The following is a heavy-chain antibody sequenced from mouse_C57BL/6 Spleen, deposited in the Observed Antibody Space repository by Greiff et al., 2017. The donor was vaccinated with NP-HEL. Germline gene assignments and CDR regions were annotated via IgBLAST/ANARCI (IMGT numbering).Heavy chain of an antibody. CDR1: GFNIKDYY. CDR2: IDPEDGET. D-gene: IGHD1-1*01. V-gene: IGHV14-2*01. J-gene: IGHJ2*01. CDR3: ASPSITTVVFDY. Sequence: EVKLQESGAELVKPGASVKLSCTASGFNIKDYYMHWVKQRTEQGLEWIGRIDPEDGETKYAPKFQGKATITADTSSNTAYLQLSSLTSEDTAVYYCASPSITTVVFDYWGQGTTLTVSS.